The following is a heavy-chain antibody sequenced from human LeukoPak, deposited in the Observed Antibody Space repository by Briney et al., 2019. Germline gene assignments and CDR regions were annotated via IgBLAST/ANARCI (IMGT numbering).Heavy chain of an antibody. CDR2: IYNSVRT. Sequence: SETLFLTCSVSGGSISNYYRSWIRQTPGKGLEWIGYIYNSVRTNYNPSLRSRVTISADTSKNQFYLKLTPVTAADTAVYYCARGYFYWGQGTLVTVSS. D-gene: IGHD1-1*01. CDR3: ARGYFY. V-gene: IGHV4-59*01. J-gene: IGHJ4*02. CDR1: GGSISNYY.